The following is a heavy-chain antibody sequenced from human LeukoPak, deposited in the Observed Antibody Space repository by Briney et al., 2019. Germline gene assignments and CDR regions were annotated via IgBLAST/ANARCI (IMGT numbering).Heavy chain of an antibody. CDR2: IIPILGIA. CDR3: ARTSGSYDDY. J-gene: IGHJ4*02. D-gene: IGHD1-26*01. V-gene: IGHV1-69*02. Sequence: ASVKVSCKASGYTFTGYYIHWVRQAPGQGLEWMGRIIPILGIANYAQKFQGRVTITADKSTSTAYMELSSLRSEDTAVYYCARTSGSYDDYWGQGTLVTVSS. CDR1: GYTFTGYY.